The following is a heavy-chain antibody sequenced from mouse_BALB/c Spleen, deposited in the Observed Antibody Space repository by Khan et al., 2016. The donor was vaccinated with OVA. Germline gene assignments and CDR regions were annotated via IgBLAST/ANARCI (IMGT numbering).Heavy chain of an antibody. CDR1: GFNIKDTY. J-gene: IGHJ3*01. D-gene: IGHD4-1*01. CDR3: ARDYWDVFAY. CDR2: VDPANGNT. V-gene: IGHV14-3*02. Sequence: VQLQQSGSELVKPRASVKLSCTASGFNIKDTYMHWVKQRPEQGLAWIGRVDPANGNTKYDPKFQGKATITADTSSNTAYLQLSSLTSEDTAVYYCARDYWDVFAYWGQGTLVTVSA.